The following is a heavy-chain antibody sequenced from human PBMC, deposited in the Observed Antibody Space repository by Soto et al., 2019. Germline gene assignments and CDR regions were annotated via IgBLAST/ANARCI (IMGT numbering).Heavy chain of an antibody. CDR1: GGSIHNYY. CDR2: VYYTGTT. D-gene: IGHD3-10*01. J-gene: IGHJ4*02. V-gene: IGHV4-59*01. CDR3: ARAGLWFGDFDH. Sequence: QVQLQESGPGLVKPSETLSLTCTVSGGSIHNYYWSWIRQPPGKTLEWLGYVYYTGTTIYNPSLESRVAISVDMSKNHFSLRLTSVTAADTAVHYCARAGLWFGDFDHWGQGAPVIVSS.